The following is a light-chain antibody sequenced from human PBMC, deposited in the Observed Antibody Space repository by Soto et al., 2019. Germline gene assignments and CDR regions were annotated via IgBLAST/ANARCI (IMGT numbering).Light chain of an antibody. J-gene: IGKJ4*01. CDR3: QQFSSYPLT. Sequence: EIVLTQSPGTLSLSPGERATLSCRASQSVTNSYLAWYKQKRGQAPSLLIYGASSRATGIPDRFSGGGSGTDFTLTISRLEPEDFAVYYCQQFSSYPLTFGGGTKVDIK. CDR2: GAS. CDR1: QSVTNSY. V-gene: IGKV3-20*01.